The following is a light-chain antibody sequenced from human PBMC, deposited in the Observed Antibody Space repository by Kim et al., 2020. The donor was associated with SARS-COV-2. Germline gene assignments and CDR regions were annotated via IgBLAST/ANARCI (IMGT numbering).Light chain of an antibody. CDR3: QQYNTYLLT. CDR1: QSINTW. J-gene: IGKJ4*01. CDR2: QAS. Sequence: SATVGDERTTSCRASQSINTWLAWYHQRPGKAPELLIYQASRLHTGVSSRFSGSGSGTEFTLTISSLQPDDFATYYCQQYNTYLLTFGGGTRVEI. V-gene: IGKV1-5*03.